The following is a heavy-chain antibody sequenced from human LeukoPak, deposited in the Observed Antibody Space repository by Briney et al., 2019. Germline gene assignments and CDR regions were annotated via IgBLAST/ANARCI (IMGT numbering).Heavy chain of an antibody. D-gene: IGHD5-18*01. V-gene: IGHV4-59*01. Sequence: SETLSLTCTVSGGSISSYYWSWIRQPPGKGLEWIGYIYYSGSTNYNPSLKSRVTISVDTSKNQFSLKLSSVTAADTAVYYCARGPRLMVTNPYYYGMDVWGQGTTVTVSS. J-gene: IGHJ6*02. CDR1: GGSISSYY. CDR2: IYYSGST. CDR3: ARGPRLMVTNPYYYGMDV.